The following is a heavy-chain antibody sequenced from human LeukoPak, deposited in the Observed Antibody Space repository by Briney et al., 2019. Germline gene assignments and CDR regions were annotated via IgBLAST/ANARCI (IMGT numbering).Heavy chain of an antibody. CDR3: ANGGATLTFGY. CDR2: ISVSGGST. D-gene: IGHD1-26*01. CDR1: GFTFSSYA. J-gene: IGHJ4*02. V-gene: IGHV3-23*01. Sequence: GGSLRLSCAASGFTFSSYAMSWVRQAPGKGLEWVSGISVSGGSTYYADSVKGRFTISRDNSKNTLYLQMNSLRAEDTAVYYCANGGATLTFGYWGQGTLVTVSS.